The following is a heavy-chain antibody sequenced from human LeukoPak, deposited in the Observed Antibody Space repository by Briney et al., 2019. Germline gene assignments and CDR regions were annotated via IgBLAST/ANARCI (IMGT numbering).Heavy chain of an antibody. D-gene: IGHD5-24*01. CDR3: ASTAMANLAFDI. J-gene: IGHJ3*02. CDR1: GFTFSSYS. Sequence: GGSLRLSCAASGFTFSSYSMNWVRQAPGKGLVWVSSISSSSSYIYYADSVKGRFTISRDNAKNSLYPQMNSLRAEDTAVYYCASTAMANLAFDIWGQGTMVTVSS. CDR2: ISSSSSYI. V-gene: IGHV3-21*01.